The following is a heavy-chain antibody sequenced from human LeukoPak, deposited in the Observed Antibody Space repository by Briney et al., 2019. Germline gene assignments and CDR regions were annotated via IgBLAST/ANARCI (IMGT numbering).Heavy chain of an antibody. D-gene: IGHD1-7*01. CDR2: INHSGNT. CDR1: GGSFSGYY. V-gene: IGHV4-34*01. CDR3: ARVRLELLEYHYYMDV. J-gene: IGHJ6*03. Sequence: SETLSLTCAVSGGSFSGYYWSWIRQSPVKGLEWIGEINHSGNTNYNPSLRSRVSILVDTSKNQFSLRLSSVTAADTAVYYCARVRLELLEYHYYMDVRDKGATVTVSS.